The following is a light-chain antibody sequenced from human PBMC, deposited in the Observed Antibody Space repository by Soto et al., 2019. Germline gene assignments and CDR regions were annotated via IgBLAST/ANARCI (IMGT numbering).Light chain of an antibody. Sequence: QSALTQPASVSGSPGQSITISCTGTNSDVGGYTYVSWYQQYPGKAPKLIIYDVVHRPSGVSNRFSGSKSGNTASLTISGLQSEAESSFYCASYSRTATMVFGGGTQLTVL. V-gene: IGLV2-14*01. J-gene: IGLJ2*01. CDR2: DVV. CDR1: NSDVGGYTY. CDR3: ASYSRTATMV.